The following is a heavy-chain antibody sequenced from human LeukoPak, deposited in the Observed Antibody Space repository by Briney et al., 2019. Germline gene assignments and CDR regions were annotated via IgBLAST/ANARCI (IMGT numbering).Heavy chain of an antibody. CDR3: AREGWFGEPPSHWFDP. Sequence: RSQTLSLTCAISGDSVSTKSATWNWIRQSPSRGLEWLGRTYYTSKWYNDYAVSVKSRITINPDTSKNQFSLQLNSVTPEDTAVYYCAREGWFGEPPSHWFDPWGQGTPVTVSS. J-gene: IGHJ5*02. D-gene: IGHD3-10*01. CDR2: TYYTSKWYN. V-gene: IGHV6-1*01. CDR1: GDSVSTKSAT.